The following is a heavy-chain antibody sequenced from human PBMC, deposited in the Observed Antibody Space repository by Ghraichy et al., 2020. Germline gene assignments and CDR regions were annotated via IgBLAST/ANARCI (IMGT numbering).Heavy chain of an antibody. D-gene: IGHD4-23*01. CDR2: IGSTGRYM. Sequence: GGSLRLSCAASGFTFSSYTMNWVRQAPGEGLEWVSSIGSTGRYMYYADSVKGRFTISRDHAHISLYLQMNRLRDEDCARGSSVVRFYYYDGMDVWGQGTRVTVSS. CDR1: GFTFSSYT. CDR3: VVRFYYYDGMDV. V-gene: IGHV3-21*06. J-gene: IGHJ6*02.